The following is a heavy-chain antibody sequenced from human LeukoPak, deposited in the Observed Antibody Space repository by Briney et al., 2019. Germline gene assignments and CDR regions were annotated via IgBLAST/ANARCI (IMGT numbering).Heavy chain of an antibody. V-gene: IGHV3-33*08. D-gene: IGHD5-18*01. J-gene: IGHJ4*02. CDR1: GFTFSSYG. Sequence: GGSLRLSCAASGFTFSSYGMHWDRQAPGKGLEWVAVIWYDGSNKYYADSVKGRFTISRDNSKNTLYLQMNSLRAEDTAVYYCAREVVYSYGYSYDYWGRGTLVAVSS. CDR3: AREVVYSYGYSYDY. CDR2: IWYDGSNK.